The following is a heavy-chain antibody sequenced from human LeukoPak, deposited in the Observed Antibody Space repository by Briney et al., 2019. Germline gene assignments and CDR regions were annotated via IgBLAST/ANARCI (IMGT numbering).Heavy chain of an antibody. CDR3: AKDGFAAAGTGYFDY. J-gene: IGHJ4*02. CDR1: GFTFSNYA. CDR2: ISGSSGST. D-gene: IGHD6-13*01. Sequence: GGSLRLSCAASGFTFSNYAMSWDRQAPGKGLEWVSTISGSSGSTYYADSVKGRFTISRDNSKNTLYLQMNSLRAEDTVVYYCAKDGFAAAGTGYFDYWGQGTLVTVSS. V-gene: IGHV3-23*01.